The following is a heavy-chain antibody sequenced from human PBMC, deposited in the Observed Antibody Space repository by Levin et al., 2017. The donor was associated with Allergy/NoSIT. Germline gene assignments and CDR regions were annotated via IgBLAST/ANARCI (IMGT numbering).Heavy chain of an antibody. Sequence: GESLKISCAASGFTFSSYSMNWVRQAPGKGLEWVSYISSSSSTIYYADSVKGRFTISRDNAKNSLYLQMNSLRAEDTAVYYCARELLWFGELLSSFDYWGQGTLVTVSS. V-gene: IGHV3-48*01. CDR1: GFTFSSYS. J-gene: IGHJ4*02. D-gene: IGHD3-10*01. CDR3: ARELLWFGELLSSFDY. CDR2: ISSSSSTI.